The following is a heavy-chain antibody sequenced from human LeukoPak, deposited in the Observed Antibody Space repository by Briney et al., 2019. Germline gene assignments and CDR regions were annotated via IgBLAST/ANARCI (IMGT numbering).Heavy chain of an antibody. CDR3: ARSYYYGSGSYYERTDA. J-gene: IGHJ6*04. D-gene: IGHD3-10*01. CDR1: GYTFTSYG. CDR2: ISAYNGNT. Sequence: GASVKVSCKASGYTFTSYGISWVRQAPGQGLEWMGWISAYNGNTNYAQKLQGRVTMITDTSTSTAYMELRSLRSDDTAVYYCARSYYYGSGSYYERTDAWGKGTTVTVSS. V-gene: IGHV1-18*01.